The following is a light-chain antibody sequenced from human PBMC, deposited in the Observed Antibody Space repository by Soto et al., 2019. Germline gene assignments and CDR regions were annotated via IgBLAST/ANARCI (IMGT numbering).Light chain of an antibody. CDR2: AAS. V-gene: IGKV1D-12*01. Sequence: QMTQSPSSVSASVGDRVTITCRASQDISGWLAWFQQKPGKAPNLLIYAASILQSGVPSRFSGSGSGTDFTLTITYLQPEDFATYYCQQANSFPWTLGQGTKVDIK. CDR3: QQANSFPWT. CDR1: QDISGW. J-gene: IGKJ1*01.